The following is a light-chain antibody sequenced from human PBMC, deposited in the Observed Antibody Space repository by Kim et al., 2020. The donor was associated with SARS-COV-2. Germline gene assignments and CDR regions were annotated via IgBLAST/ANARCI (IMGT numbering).Light chain of an antibody. Sequence: AIQLTQSPSSLSASVGDRVTITCRASQGISSALAWYQQKPGKAPKLLIYDASSLESGVPSRFSGSGSGTDFTLTISSLQPEEFATYYCQQFNSYPITFGRGTRLEIK. V-gene: IGKV1-13*02. CDR2: DAS. CDR1: QGISSA. CDR3: QQFNSYPIT. J-gene: IGKJ5*01.